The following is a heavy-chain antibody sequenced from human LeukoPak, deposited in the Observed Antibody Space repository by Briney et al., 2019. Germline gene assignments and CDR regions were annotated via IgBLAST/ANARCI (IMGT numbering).Heavy chain of an antibody. Sequence: GGSLRLSCAASGFTFSTNWMSWVRQAPGKGLEWVANIKQDGSEKNYVDSVKGRCTISRDNAKSSLYLQMNSLRAEDTAVYYCAKAGNGFGYWGQGALVTVSS. CDR2: IKQDGSEK. V-gene: IGHV3-7*01. J-gene: IGHJ4*02. CDR3: AKAGNGFGY. D-gene: IGHD2-8*01. CDR1: GFTFSTNW.